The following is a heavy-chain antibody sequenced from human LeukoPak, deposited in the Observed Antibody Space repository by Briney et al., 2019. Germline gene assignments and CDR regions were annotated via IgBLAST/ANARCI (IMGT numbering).Heavy chain of an antibody. V-gene: IGHV3-21*01. CDR2: ISSSSSYI. CDR1: GFTFSSYS. D-gene: IGHD6-13*01. Sequence: PGGSLRLSCAASGFTFSSYSMNWVRQAPGKGLEWVSSISSSSSYIYYADSVKGRFTISRDNAKNSLYLQMNSLRAEDTAVYYCARDGIAAAGSFDYWGQGTLVTVSS. CDR3: ARDGIAAAGSFDY. J-gene: IGHJ4*02.